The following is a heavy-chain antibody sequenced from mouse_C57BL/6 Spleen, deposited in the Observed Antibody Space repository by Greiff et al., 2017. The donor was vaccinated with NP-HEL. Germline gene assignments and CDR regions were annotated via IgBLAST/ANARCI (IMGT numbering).Heavy chain of an antibody. CDR3: ARGSPYFDY. Sequence: VQLKESEGGLVQPGSSMKLSCTASGFTFSDYYMAWVRQVPEKGLEWVANINYDGSSTYYLDSLKSRFIISRDNAKNILYLQMSSLKSEDTATYYCARGSPYFDYWGQGTTLTVSS. D-gene: IGHD1-1*01. CDR1: GFTFSDYY. V-gene: IGHV5-16*01. J-gene: IGHJ2*01. CDR2: INYDGSST.